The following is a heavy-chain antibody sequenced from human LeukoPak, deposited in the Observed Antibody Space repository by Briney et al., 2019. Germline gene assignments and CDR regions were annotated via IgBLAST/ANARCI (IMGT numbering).Heavy chain of an antibody. V-gene: IGHV3-23*01. CDR1: GITLSNYG. CDR3: AKRGVVIRVILVGFHKEAYYFDS. CDR2: IGGSGGGT. J-gene: IGHJ4*02. Sequence: GGSLRLSCAVSGITLSNYGMSWVPRAPGKGLEWVAGIGGSGGGTNSADSVKGRFIISRDNAKNTLYLQMSSLRVEDTAVSFCAKRGVVIRVILVGFHKEAYYFDSWGQGALVTVSS. D-gene: IGHD3-22*01.